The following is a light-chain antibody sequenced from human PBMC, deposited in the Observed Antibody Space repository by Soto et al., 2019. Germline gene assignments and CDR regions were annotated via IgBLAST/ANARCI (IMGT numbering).Light chain of an antibody. CDR1: QSVSKSF. CDR2: GAL. V-gene: IGKV3D-20*02. J-gene: IGKJ5*01. Sequence: EIVLTQSPGTLSMSPGERVVLSCRASQSVSKSFVAWYQQKPGQAPRLLIYGALSRATGIPDRFSGSGYGTDFTLTISRLEPEDFAVYYCQQRTNWPITFGQGTRLEI. CDR3: QQRTNWPIT.